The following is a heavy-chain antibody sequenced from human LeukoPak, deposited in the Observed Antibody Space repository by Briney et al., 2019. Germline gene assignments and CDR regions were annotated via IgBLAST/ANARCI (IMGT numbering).Heavy chain of an antibody. V-gene: IGHV3-21*01. CDR2: ISSSSSYI. CDR3: ARGGFIAAAVVFDY. D-gene: IGHD6-13*01. CDR1: GLTFSSYS. J-gene: IGHJ4*02. Sequence: GGSLRLSCAASGLTFSSYSMNWVRQAPGKGLEWVSSISSSSSYIYYADSVKGRFTISRDNAKNSLYLQMNSLRAEDTAVYYCARGGFIAAAVVFDYWGQGTLVTVSS.